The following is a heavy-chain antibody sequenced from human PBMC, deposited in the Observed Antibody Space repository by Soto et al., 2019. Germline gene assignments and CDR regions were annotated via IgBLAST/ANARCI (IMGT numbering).Heavy chain of an antibody. V-gene: IGHV1-18*01. CDR1: GYTFTSYG. D-gene: IGHD1-1*01. J-gene: IGHJ4*02. CDR3: ARGRYGDY. CDR2: ISAHNSNT. Sequence: QVHLVQSGAEVKKPGASVKVSCKGSGYTFTSYGTTWVRQAPGQGLEWMGWISAHNSNTDYAQKLQGRVTVTRDTSTSTAYMQLRSLRSDATAVYYCARGRYGDYWGQGALVTVSS.